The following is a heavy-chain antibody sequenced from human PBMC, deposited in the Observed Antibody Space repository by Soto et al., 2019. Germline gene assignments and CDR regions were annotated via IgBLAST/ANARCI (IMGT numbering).Heavy chain of an antibody. D-gene: IGHD3-10*01. CDR1: GGSISSNY. Sequence: PSETLSLTCTVSGGSISSNYWSWIRQPPGKGLEWIGYISYSGTTNYNPSLKSRVTISLDTPKNQFSLKLNSVTAADTAVYYCARSRSGSYYNGLLDYWGQGILVTAPQ. CDR3: ARSRSGSYYNGLLDY. V-gene: IGHV4-59*01. CDR2: ISYSGTT. J-gene: IGHJ4*02.